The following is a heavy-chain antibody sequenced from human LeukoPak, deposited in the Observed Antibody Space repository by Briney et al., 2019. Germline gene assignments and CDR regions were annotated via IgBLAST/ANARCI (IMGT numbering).Heavy chain of an antibody. D-gene: IGHD3-22*01. Sequence: GESLKISRKGSGYSFTSYWICLGRQMPGKRLEWMGMIYPGDSDTRYSPSFQGQVTISADKSISTAYLQWSSLTASDTAMYYCAKTYYYDCSRYYWGTFDYWGQGTLVTVSS. CDR3: AKTYYYDCSRYYWGTFDY. CDR1: GYSFTSYW. J-gene: IGHJ4*02. V-gene: IGHV5-51*01. CDR2: IYPGDSDT.